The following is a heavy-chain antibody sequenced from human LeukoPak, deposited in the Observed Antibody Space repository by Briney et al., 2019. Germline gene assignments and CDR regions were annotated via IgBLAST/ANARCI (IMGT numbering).Heavy chain of an antibody. J-gene: IGHJ5*02. V-gene: IGHV4-34*01. CDR3: ARGPSLVGLRFLEWLSRAWFDP. Sequence: RPSETLSLTCAVYGGSFSGYYWSWIRQPPGKGLEWIGEINHSGSTNCNPSLKSRVTISVDTSKNQFSLKLSSVTAADTAVYYCARGPSLVGLRFLEWLSRAWFDPWGQGTLVTVSS. D-gene: IGHD3-3*01. CDR1: GGSFSGYY. CDR2: INHSGST.